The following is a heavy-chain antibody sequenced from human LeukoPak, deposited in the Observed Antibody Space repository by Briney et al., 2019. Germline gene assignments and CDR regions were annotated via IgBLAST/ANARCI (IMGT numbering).Heavy chain of an antibody. D-gene: IGHD3-3*01. CDR2: IYQSGST. CDR3: ARRRGYDAFDI. V-gene: IGHV4-30-2*01. J-gene: IGHJ3*02. CDR1: GGSISSGGFS. Sequence: SSETLSLTCAVSGGSISSGGFSWSWIRQPPGKGLEWIGYIYQSGSTYYNPSLKSRVTISVDRSKNQFSLKLSSVTAADTAVYYCARRRGYDAFDIWGQGTMVTVSS.